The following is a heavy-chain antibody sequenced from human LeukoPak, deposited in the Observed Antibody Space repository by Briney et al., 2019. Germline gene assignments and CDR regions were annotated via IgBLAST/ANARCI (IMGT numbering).Heavy chain of an antibody. CDR1: GGSISSYY. J-gene: IGHJ4*02. Sequence: PSETLSLTCTVSGGSISSYYWSWIRQPPGKGLEWIGYIYHSGSTNYNPSLKSRVTISVDTSKNQFSLKLSSVTAADTAVYYCARSKDILTGYCFDYWGQGTLVTVSS. D-gene: IGHD3-9*01. CDR3: ARSKDILTGYCFDY. V-gene: IGHV4-59*01. CDR2: IYHSGST.